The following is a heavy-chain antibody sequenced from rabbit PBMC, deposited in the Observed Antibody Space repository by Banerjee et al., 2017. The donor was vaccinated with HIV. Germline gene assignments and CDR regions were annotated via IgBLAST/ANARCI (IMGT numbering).Heavy chain of an antibody. CDR2: IYIGGSGST. CDR3: ARSPYAGGAGYGYGLNL. CDR1: GFDLSSYYY. Sequence: QEQLEESGGDLVKPEGSLTLTCTASGFDLSSYYYMCWVRQAPGKGLEWIACIYIGGSGSTYYASWAKGRFTISKTSSTTVTLQMTSLTAADTATYFCARSPYAGGAGYGYGLNLWGPGTLVTVS. D-gene: IGHD6-1*01. J-gene: IGHJ4*01. V-gene: IGHV1S45*01.